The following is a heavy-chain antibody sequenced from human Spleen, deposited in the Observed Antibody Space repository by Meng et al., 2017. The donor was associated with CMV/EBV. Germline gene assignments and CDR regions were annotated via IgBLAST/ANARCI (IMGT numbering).Heavy chain of an antibody. CDR2: IYYSGST. CDR3: ARVWGHFDY. J-gene: IGHJ4*02. V-gene: IGHV4-61*01. Sequence: ESLKISCTVSGGSVSSGSYYWSWIRQPPGKGLEWIGYIYYSGSTNYNPSLKSRVTISIDTSKNQFSLKLSSVTAADTAVYYCARVWGHFDYWGQGTLVTVSS. D-gene: IGHD1-26*01. CDR1: GGSVSSGSYY.